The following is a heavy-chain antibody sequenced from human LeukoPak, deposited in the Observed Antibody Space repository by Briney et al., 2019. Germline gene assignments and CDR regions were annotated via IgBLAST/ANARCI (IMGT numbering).Heavy chain of an antibody. J-gene: IGHJ4*02. CDR1: GFTFSDYY. V-gene: IGHV3-11*01. CDR3: VRDIFVRGIQLWAPLDY. D-gene: IGHD5-18*01. CDR2: ISSSGSTI. Sequence: PGGSLRLSCAASGFTFSDYYMSWIRQAPGKGLEWVSYISSSGSTIYYADSVKGRFTISRDNAKNSLYLQMNSLRAEDTAVYYCVRDIFVRGIQLWAPLDYWGQGTLVTVSS.